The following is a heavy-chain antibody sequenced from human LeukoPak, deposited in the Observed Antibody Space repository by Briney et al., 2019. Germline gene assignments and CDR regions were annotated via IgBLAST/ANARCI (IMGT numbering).Heavy chain of an antibody. CDR3: AMDINGDLFHV. J-gene: IGHJ4*02. CDR1: EFSFNSYW. CDR2: IKSDGSAT. D-gene: IGHD2-2*03. Sequence: PGGSLRLSCAGSEFSFNSYWMHWVRQPPEKGLEWVFSIKSDGSATAYADSVKGRFPMSTDSAKYTASLHMNSLRVEDTAMYYCAMDINGDLFHVWGQGTPVTVSS. V-gene: IGHV3-74*01.